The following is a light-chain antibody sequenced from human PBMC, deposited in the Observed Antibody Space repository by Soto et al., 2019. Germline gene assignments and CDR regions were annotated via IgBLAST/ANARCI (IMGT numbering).Light chain of an antibody. Sequence: EIVLTQSPATLSLSPGERATLSCRTSQSISSHLAWYQQKPGQAPRLLIYDASNRAPGIPARFSGSGSGTDFTLTISSLEPEDFAVYYCQQRINWPLTFGGGTKVEIK. CDR2: DAS. CDR3: QQRINWPLT. V-gene: IGKV3-11*01. J-gene: IGKJ4*01. CDR1: QSISSH.